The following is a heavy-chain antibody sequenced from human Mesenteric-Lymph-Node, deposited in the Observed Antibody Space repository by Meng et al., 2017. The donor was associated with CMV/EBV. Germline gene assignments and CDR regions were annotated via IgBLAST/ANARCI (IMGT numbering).Heavy chain of an antibody. J-gene: IGHJ4*02. CDR2: IYGTGIT. V-gene: IGHV4-61*08. CDR3: AKSRSSTPGIVDD. CDR1: GVSVTSGAYH. Sequence: QVPLRGSGPGLVKPSETLSLTCIVSGVSVTSGAYHWNWIRQSPGKGLEWIGYIYGTGITIYNPSLKSRVTILLETSKNQFSLKLNSVTTADTAVYYCAKSRSSTPGIVDDWGQGTLVTVSS. D-gene: IGHD2/OR15-2a*01.